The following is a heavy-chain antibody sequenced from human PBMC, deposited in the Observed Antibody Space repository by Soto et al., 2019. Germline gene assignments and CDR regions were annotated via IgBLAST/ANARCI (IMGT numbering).Heavy chain of an antibody. V-gene: IGHV1-69*12. CDR3: TRCGIRYHSIGYYLGIDGMDV. Sequence: QVQLVQSGAEVKKPESSVRVSCKASGGTFNNYAITWVRQAPGQGLEWLGGTIPMFGTTNYAEKFQGRVTITADEPTNTASMELSSLRSEDTDIYYCTRCGIRYHSIGYYLGIDGMDVRGQGTTVIVSS. J-gene: IGHJ6*02. CDR2: TIPMFGTT. D-gene: IGHD3-22*01. CDR1: GGTFNNYA.